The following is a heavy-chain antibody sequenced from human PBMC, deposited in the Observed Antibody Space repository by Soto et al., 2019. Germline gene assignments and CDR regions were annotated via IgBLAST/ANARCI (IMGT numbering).Heavy chain of an antibody. D-gene: IGHD1-26*01. J-gene: IGHJ3*02. V-gene: IGHV4-59*01. CDR1: GGSISSYY. CDR2: IYYSGST. CDR3: ARDSRPWSVAFDI. Sequence: SETLSLTCTVSGGSISSYYWSWIRQPPGKGLEWIGYIYYSGSTNYNPSLKSRVTISVDTSKNQFSLKLSSVAAADTAVYYCARDSRPWSVAFDIWGQGTMVTVS.